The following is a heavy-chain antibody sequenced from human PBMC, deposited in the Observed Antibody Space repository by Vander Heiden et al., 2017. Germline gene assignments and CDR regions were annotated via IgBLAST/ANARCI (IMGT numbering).Heavy chain of an antibody. D-gene: IGHD1-26*01. CDR1: GLTFGSYA. CDR2: ISYDGSNK. Sequence: QVQPVASGGGVVQPGRSLRPSCAASGLTFGSYAMHWVRQAPGKGLEWVAVISYDGSNKYYADSVKGRFTISRDNSKNTLYLQMNSLRAEDTAVYYCAREGEAFTAFDIWGQGTMVTVSS. J-gene: IGHJ3*02. V-gene: IGHV3-30-3*01. CDR3: AREGEAFTAFDI.